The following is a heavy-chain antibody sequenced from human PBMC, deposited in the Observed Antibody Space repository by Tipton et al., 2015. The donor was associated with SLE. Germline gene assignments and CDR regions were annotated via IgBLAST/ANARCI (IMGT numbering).Heavy chain of an antibody. CDR1: GYTFTSYG. J-gene: IGHJ4*02. Sequence: QSGAEEKKPGASVKVSCKASGYTFTSYGISWVRQAPGQGLEWMGWISAYNGNTNYAQKLQGRVTMTADTSTSTAYMELRSLRSDDTAVYYCATKKRLTGDFDYWGQGTLVTVSS. V-gene: IGHV1-18*01. CDR3: ATKKRLTGDFDY. D-gene: IGHD7-27*01. CDR2: ISAYNGNT.